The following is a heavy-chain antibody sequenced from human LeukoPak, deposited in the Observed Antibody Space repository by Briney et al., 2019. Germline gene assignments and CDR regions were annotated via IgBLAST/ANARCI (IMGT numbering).Heavy chain of an antibody. J-gene: IGHJ4*02. CDR3: ARRRYYDSSGYNPTYYFDY. Sequence: SETLSLTCTVSGGSTIGNFWTWIRQPPGKRLEWIGYIYNTVDTNYNPSLKSRVTISVDMSKNQFSLRLTSVTAADTAVYYCARRRYYDSSGYNPTYYFDYWGQGILVTVSS. CDR2: IYNTVDT. CDR1: GGSTIGNF. V-gene: IGHV4-59*01. D-gene: IGHD3-22*01.